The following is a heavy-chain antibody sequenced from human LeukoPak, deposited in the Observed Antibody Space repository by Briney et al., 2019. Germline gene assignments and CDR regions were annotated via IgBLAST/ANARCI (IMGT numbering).Heavy chain of an antibody. CDR3: ARAMSGYSYGPSYYYYYGMDV. V-gene: IGHV3-53*01. J-gene: IGHJ6*02. CDR2: IYSGGST. D-gene: IGHD5-18*01. Sequence: RGSLRLSCAASGFTVSSNYMSWVRQAPGKGLEWVSVIYSGGSTYYADSVKGRFTISRDNSKNTLYLQMNSLRAEDTAVYYCARAMSGYSYGPSYYYYYGMDVWGQGTTVTVSS. CDR1: GFTVSSNY.